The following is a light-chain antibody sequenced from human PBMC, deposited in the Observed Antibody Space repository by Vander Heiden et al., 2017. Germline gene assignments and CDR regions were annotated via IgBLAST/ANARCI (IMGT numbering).Light chain of an antibody. V-gene: IGLV2-14*03. Sequence: QSALTQPASVSGSPGQSITISCTGTSSDVGGYNYVSWYQQHPAKAPNLMIYDVSNRPSGVSNRFSGSKSGNTASLTISGLQAEDEADYYCSSYTSSSPYVFGTGTKVTVL. CDR3: SSYTSSSPYV. J-gene: IGLJ1*01. CDR2: DVS. CDR1: SSDVGGYNY.